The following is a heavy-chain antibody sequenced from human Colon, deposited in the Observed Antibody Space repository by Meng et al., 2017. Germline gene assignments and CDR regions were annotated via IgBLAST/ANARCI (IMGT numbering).Heavy chain of an antibody. CDR3: VKDLLWNAFDM. J-gene: IGHJ3*02. CDR2: INPDGTTT. D-gene: IGHD2-21*01. Sequence: GESLKISCATSGFGFSTNWMDWVRQDPGKGLVWASRINPDGTTTNYAESVKGRFTISRDNAKNTLFLQMNSLRAEDTAVYYCVKDLLWNAFDMWGQGTMVTVSS. CDR1: GFGFSTNW. V-gene: IGHV3-74*01.